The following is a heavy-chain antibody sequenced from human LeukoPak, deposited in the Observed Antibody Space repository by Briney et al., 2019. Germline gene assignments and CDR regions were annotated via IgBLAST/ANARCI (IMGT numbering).Heavy chain of an antibody. D-gene: IGHD2-2*01. Sequence: SVKVSCKASGGTFSSYAISWVRQAPGQGLEWMGGIIPIFGTANYAQKFQGRVTITADESTSTAYMELSGLRSEDTAVYYCARPDIVVVPAAMYGMDVWGQGTTVTVSS. CDR2: IIPIFGTA. J-gene: IGHJ6*02. CDR3: ARPDIVVVPAAMYGMDV. V-gene: IGHV1-69*13. CDR1: GGTFSSYA.